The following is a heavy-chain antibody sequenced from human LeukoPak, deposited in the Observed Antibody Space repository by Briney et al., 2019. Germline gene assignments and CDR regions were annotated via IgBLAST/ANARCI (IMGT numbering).Heavy chain of an antibody. Sequence: GGTLRLSCAASGFTFSSYSMNWVRQAPGKGLGWVSSISSSSSYIYYADSVKGRFTISRDNAKNSLYLQMNSLRAEDTAVYYCARVDYAEGAFDIWGQGTMVTVSS. V-gene: IGHV3-21*01. CDR2: ISSSSSYI. CDR1: GFTFSSYS. D-gene: IGHD3-16*01. J-gene: IGHJ3*02. CDR3: ARVDYAEGAFDI.